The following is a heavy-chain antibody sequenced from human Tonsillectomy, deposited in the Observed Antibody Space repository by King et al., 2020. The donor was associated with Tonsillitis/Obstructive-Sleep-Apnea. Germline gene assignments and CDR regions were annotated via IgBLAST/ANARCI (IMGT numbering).Heavy chain of an antibody. CDR3: ASDYDSSGLEY. J-gene: IGHJ4*02. CDR2: IWYDGSNK. V-gene: IGHV3-33*01. D-gene: IGHD3-22*01. CDR1: GFTFSSYG. Sequence: VQLVESGGGVVQPGRSLRLSCAASGFTFSSYGMHWVRQAPGKGLEWVAVIWYDGSNKNYADSVKGRFTISRDNSKNTLYLQMNSLRAEDTAVYYCASDYDSSGLEYWGQGTLVTVSS.